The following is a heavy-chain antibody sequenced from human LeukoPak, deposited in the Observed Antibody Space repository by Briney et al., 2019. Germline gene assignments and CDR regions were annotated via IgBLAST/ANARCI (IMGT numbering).Heavy chain of an antibody. D-gene: IGHD3-22*01. Sequence: PGGSLRLSCVGSGFTFSSYAMSWVRQAPGKGLEWVSAISHSSSGTYYVDSVKGWFTISRDNSKNTLYMQMNSLRGEDTAIYYCAKAVYYYDSSGYYPIDYWGQGTLVTVSS. CDR3: AKAVYYYDSSGYYPIDY. CDR2: ISHSSSGT. CDR1: GFTFSSYA. J-gene: IGHJ4*02. V-gene: IGHV3-23*01.